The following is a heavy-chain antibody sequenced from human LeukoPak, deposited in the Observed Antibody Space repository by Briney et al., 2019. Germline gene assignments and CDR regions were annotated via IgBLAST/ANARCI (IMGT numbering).Heavy chain of an antibody. D-gene: IGHD3-16*01. CDR2: ISSGSSYI. Sequence: GGSLRLSCAASGFTFSSYSMNWVRQAPGKGLEWVSSISSGSSYIYYADSVKGRFTISRDKAKNSLYLQMNSLRAEDTAVYYCAGGVMPKLPDWFDPWGQGTLVTVSS. CDR3: AGGVMPKLPDWFDP. J-gene: IGHJ5*02. V-gene: IGHV3-21*01. CDR1: GFTFSSYS.